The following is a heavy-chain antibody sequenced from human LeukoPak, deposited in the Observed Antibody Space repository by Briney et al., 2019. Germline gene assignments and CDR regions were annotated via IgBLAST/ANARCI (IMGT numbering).Heavy chain of an antibody. V-gene: IGHV3-48*03. D-gene: IGHD3-3*01. CDR1: GFTFSSYE. J-gene: IGHJ4*02. CDR2: ISSSGSTI. Sequence: PGGSLRLSCAASGFTFSSYEMNWVRQAPGKGLEWVSYISSSGSTIYYADSVKGRFTISRDNAKNSLYLQMHSLRAEDTAVYYCARVPYYDFWSGYQFDYWGQGTLVTVSS. CDR3: ARVPYYDFWSGYQFDY.